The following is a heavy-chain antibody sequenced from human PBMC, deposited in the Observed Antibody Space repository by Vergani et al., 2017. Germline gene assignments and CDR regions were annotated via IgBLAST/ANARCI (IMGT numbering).Heavy chain of an antibody. D-gene: IGHD5-18*01. V-gene: IGHV4-39*07. CDR2: IYHSGGA. J-gene: IGHJ4*02. Sequence: QLHLQESGPGLVKPSETLSLTCTVSGGSITSSSYYWGWIRQPPGKGLEWIGNIYHSGGAYYNPSLKGRVTISVDTSKNQFSLEVTSVTAADTAIYFCAGDLKGYSYGVFDYWGQGREVTVSS. CDR3: AGDLKGYSYGVFDY. CDR1: GGSITSSSYY.